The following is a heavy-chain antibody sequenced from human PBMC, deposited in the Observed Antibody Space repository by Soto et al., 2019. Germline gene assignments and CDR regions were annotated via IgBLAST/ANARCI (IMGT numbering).Heavy chain of an antibody. CDR1: GFTFSSYA. CDR3: AKGSGGVTIFGVAWDHYYYRGV. Sequence: EVQLLESGGGLVQPGGSLRLSCAASGFTFSSYAMSWVRQAPGKGLEWVSAISGSGRNTYYADSVKGRFTISRANSKTVLSLQRHSLRDEDTAVYLCAKGSGGVTIFGVAWDHYYYRGVWGKGTTVTVS. J-gene: IGHJ6*03. D-gene: IGHD3-3*01. V-gene: IGHV3-23*01. CDR2: ISGSGRNT.